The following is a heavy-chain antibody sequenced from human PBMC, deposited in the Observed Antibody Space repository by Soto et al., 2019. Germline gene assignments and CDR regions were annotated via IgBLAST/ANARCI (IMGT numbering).Heavy chain of an antibody. CDR2: IIPIYGTA. D-gene: IGHD1-26*01. CDR1: GGVFGSFS. J-gene: IGHJ6*02. Sequence: QVQLVQSGAEVRKPGSSVKVSCKASGGVFGSFSITWVRQAPGQGLEWIGGIIPIYGTANYAQNFQGRVTITADAATSTAYVEVSSLGSEDTAVYYCAKDRRADWESYYDYAMEVWGQGTTVIVSS. V-gene: IGHV1-69*01. CDR3: AKDRRADWESYYDYAMEV.